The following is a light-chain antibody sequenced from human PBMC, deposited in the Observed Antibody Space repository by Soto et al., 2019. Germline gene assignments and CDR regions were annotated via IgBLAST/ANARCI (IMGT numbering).Light chain of an antibody. J-gene: IGKJ5*01. CDR3: QQSYRTVIT. CDR2: GAF. Sequence: DIRMTQSPSSLSASVGDSVTITCRASQSISIYLNWYQQKPGKAPKLLISGAFTLQSGVPSRFSGGGSGTDFTLTISSLQPEDFATYYCQQSYRTVITFGQGTRLEIK. V-gene: IGKV1-39*01. CDR1: QSISIY.